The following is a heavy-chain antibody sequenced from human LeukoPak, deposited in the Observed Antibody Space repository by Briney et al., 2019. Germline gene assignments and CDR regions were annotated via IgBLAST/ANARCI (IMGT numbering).Heavy chain of an antibody. V-gene: IGHV3-23*01. CDR2: ISGGGGST. D-gene: IGHD3-22*01. CDR1: GFTFSNYA. CDR3: AKATMIVVATSYFDY. Sequence: GGSLRLSCAASGFTFSNYAMSWVRQAPGQGLEWISPISGGGGSTYYTDSVRGRFTISRDNSKNTLYLQMNGLRAEDTAVYYCAKATMIVVATSYFDYWGQGTLVTVSS. J-gene: IGHJ4*02.